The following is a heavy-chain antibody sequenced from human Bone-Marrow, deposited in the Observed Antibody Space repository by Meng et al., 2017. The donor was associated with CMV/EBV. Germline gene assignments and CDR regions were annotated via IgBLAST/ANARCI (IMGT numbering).Heavy chain of an antibody. CDR3: ARDRGRQLTIRSDYYYHGMDF. Sequence: ASVKVSCKASGYTFTSYYMHWVRQAPGQGLEWMGIINPSGGSTSYAQKFQGRVTMTRDTSTSTVYMELSSLRSEDTAVYYCARDRGRQLTIRSDYYYHGMDFWGQGTTVTVSS. V-gene: IGHV1-46*01. J-gene: IGHJ6*02. CDR1: GYTFTSYY. D-gene: IGHD3-3*01. CDR2: INPSGGST.